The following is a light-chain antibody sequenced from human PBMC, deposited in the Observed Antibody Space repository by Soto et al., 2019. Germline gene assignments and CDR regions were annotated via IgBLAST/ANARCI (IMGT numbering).Light chain of an antibody. CDR2: EVT. Sequence: QSALTQPASVSGSPGQSITISCTGTSSDVGGYNYVCWYQQHPGKAPKLIIYEVTNRPSGVSNRFSASKSGNTASLCISGLQVEDEADYYCSSYPSRGTVVFGGGTKVTVL. CDR3: SSYPSRGTVV. CDR1: SSDVGGYNY. J-gene: IGLJ2*01. V-gene: IGLV2-14*03.